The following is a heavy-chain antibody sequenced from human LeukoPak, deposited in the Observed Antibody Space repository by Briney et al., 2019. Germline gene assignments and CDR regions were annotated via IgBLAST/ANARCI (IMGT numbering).Heavy chain of an antibody. CDR2: ISGSGGST. CDR1: GFTFSTYG. CDR3: ASRAIAVANA. Sequence: GGSLRLSCVASGFTFSTYGMSWVCQAPGKRLEWVSAISGSGGSTYYADSVKGRFTISRDNSKNTLYLQMNSLRAEDTAVYYCASRAIAVANARGQGTLVTVSS. J-gene: IGHJ4*02. D-gene: IGHD6-19*01. V-gene: IGHV3-23*01.